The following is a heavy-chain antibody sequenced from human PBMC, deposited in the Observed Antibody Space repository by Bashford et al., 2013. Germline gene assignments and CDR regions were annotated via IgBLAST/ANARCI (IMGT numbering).Heavy chain of an antibody. D-gene: IGHD2-21*01. J-gene: IGHJ4*02. CDR3: ARGETSCGGNCYASFDY. CDR1: GYSFASYW. Sequence: GRSLKISCKGSGYSFASYWIGWVRQMPGKGLECMGIIYPGDSDTRYSPSFQGQVTISADKSISTAYLQWSSLKASDTAMYYCARGETSCGGNCYASFDYWGQGTLVTVSS. CDR2: IYPGDSDT. V-gene: IGHV5-51*03.